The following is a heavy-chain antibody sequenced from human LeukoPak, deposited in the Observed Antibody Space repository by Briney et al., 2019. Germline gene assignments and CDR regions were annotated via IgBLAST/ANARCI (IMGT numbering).Heavy chain of an antibody. CDR3: ARGRIAAAQWVYYYYGMDV. J-gene: IGHJ6*02. Sequence: SVKVSCKASGGAFSSYAISWVRQAPGQGLEWMGGIIPIFGTAKYAQKFQGRVTITADESTSTAYMELSSLRSEDTAVYYCARGRIAAAQWVYYYYGMDVWGQGTTVTVSS. V-gene: IGHV1-69*13. CDR2: IIPIFGTA. CDR1: GGAFSSYA. D-gene: IGHD6-13*01.